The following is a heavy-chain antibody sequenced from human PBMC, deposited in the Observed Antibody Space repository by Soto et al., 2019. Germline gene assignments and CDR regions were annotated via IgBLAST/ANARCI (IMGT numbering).Heavy chain of an antibody. CDR1: GFSLTHPKMG. Sequence: SRPTLSNPTDTLTLTCTVSGFSLTHPKMGVSWLRQPPGKALEWLAHIFPHDDESYKTSLKSRVTISKDTSKSQVFLTMTNMEPGDTATFFCARSGGDVDASIITCFDLWGPGILVPVYS. CDR3: ARSGGDVDASIITCFDL. J-gene: IGHJ5*02. V-gene: IGHV2-26*01. CDR2: IFPHDDE. D-gene: IGHD2-8*01.